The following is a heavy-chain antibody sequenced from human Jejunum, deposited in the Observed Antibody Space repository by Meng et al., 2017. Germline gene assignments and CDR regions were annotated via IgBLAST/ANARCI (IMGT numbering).Heavy chain of an antibody. CDR2: VYHSGST. D-gene: IGHD3-10*02. Sequence: QVQLQESGPGPVKPSETLSPTCAVSGGSIESNNWWTWIRQPPGQGLEWIGEVYHSGSTHYNPSLQSRVTISIDNSKNRFSLSLNSVTAADTAIYYCARADYVRYFDLWGRGTLVTVSS. CDR1: GGSIESNNW. V-gene: IGHV4-4*02. J-gene: IGHJ2*01. CDR3: ARADYVRYFDL.